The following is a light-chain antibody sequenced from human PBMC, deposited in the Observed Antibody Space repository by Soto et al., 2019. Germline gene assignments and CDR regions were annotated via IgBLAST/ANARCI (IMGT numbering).Light chain of an antibody. Sequence: QSALTQPASVSGPPGQSITISCTGTSSDVGGYKYVSWYQHHPDKAPKLIISVVSNRPSGVSNRFSGSKSGNTASLTISGLQAEDEADYYCGSYTSSGTPYVFGTGTKHTVL. J-gene: IGLJ1*01. CDR2: VVS. CDR1: SSDVGGYKY. V-gene: IGLV2-14*01. CDR3: GSYTSSGTPYV.